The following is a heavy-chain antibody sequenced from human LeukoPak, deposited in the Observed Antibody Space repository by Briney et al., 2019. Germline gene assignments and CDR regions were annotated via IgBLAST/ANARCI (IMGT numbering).Heavy chain of an antibody. Sequence: PSETLSLTCTVSGGSVSSGSYYWSWIRQPPGKGLEWTGYIYYSGSTNYNPSLKSRVTISLDTPKNQFSLKLSSVTAADTAVYYCARVFYGSGSYYYFDYWGQGTLVTVSS. D-gene: IGHD3-10*01. V-gene: IGHV4-61*01. CDR3: ARVFYGSGSYYYFDY. CDR2: IYYSGST. CDR1: GGSVSSGSYY. J-gene: IGHJ4*02.